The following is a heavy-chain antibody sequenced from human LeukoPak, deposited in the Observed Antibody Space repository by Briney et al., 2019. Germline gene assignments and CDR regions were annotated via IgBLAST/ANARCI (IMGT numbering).Heavy chain of an antibody. J-gene: IGHJ3*01. CDR2: IRRKVNSYTT. Sequence: AGGSLRLSCAASGFSFSDYYMDWVRQAPGKGLEWIGRIRRKVNSYTTAYAASVKGRFTVSRDDSKNSVYLQMNSLKNEDTAVYYCIRVGDHYDSNGFSLDALDAWGQGTMVTVSS. D-gene: IGHD3-22*01. CDR3: IRVGDHYDSNGFSLDALDA. CDR1: GFSFSDYY. V-gene: IGHV3-72*01.